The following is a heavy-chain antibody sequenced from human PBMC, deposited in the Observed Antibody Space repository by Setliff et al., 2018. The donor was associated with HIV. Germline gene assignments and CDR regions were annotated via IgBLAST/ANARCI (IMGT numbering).Heavy chain of an antibody. D-gene: IGHD6-13*01. J-gene: IGHJ4*02. V-gene: IGHV4-34*01. CDR2: IYHGGYT. Sequence: PSETLSLTCAVYGGSFSGYYWSWIRQPPGKGLEWIGEIYHGGYTNYNPSLKSLATILVDKSKNHFSLKLSSVTAADTAVYYCARGSSWPYYFDYWGQGTLVTV. CDR3: ARGSSWPYYFDY. CDR1: GGSFSGYY.